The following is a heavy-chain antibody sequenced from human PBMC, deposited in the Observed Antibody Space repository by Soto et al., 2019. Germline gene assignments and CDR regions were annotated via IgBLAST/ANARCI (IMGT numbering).Heavy chain of an antibody. CDR1: GFTFSRFW. Sequence: GGSLRLSCVASGFTFSRFWMSWVRQAPGKGLEWVANIKQDGSEKNYVDFVKGRFTISGDNAKNSLFLQMSSLRADDTAVYYCARDLAGLDYWGQGTLVTVSS. J-gene: IGHJ4*02. V-gene: IGHV3-7*05. CDR2: IKQDGSEK. CDR3: ARDLAGLDY.